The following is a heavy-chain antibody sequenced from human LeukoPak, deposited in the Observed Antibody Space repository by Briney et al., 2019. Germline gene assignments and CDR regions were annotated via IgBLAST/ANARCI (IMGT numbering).Heavy chain of an antibody. D-gene: IGHD2-2*01. Sequence: GASVKVSCKVSGYTLTELSMHWVRQAPGKGLEWMGGFDPADGETIYAQKFQGRVSMTEDTSTDTAYMELSSLRSEDTAVYYCANLLLEIAVGSGVHGRDVGGQGTTVTVSS. CDR2: FDPADGET. J-gene: IGHJ6*02. CDR1: GYTLTELS. V-gene: IGHV1-24*01. CDR3: ANLLLEIAVGSGVHGRDV.